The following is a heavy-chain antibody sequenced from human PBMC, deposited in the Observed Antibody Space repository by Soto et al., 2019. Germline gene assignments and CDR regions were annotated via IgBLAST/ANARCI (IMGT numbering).Heavy chain of an antibody. CDR2: LYWDDDR. D-gene: IGHD1-1*01. V-gene: IGHV2-5*02. CDR3: AHYTTTTYMDV. CDR1: GFSLSTSGVG. Sequence: QITLKESRPTLVEPTQTLTLTCTFSGFSLSTSGVGVGWVRQPPGKALEWLALLYWDDDRRYNPSLNNRLTITKDTSKNQVVLTMTNMGPVDTGTYYCAHYTTTTYMDVWGTGTTVTVSS. J-gene: IGHJ6*03.